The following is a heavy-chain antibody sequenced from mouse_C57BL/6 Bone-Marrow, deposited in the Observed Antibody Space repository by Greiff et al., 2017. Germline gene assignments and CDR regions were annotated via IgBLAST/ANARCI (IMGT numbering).Heavy chain of an antibody. CDR1: GFNIKNTY. J-gene: IGHJ3*01. V-gene: IGHV14-4*01. CDR3: TTLFAY. Sequence: VQLKQSVAELVRPGASVKSSCTASGFNIKNTYMHWVKQRPEQGLEWIGRIDPENGDTEYASKFQGKATITADTSSNTAYLQLSSLTAEDTAVYYCTTLFAYWGQGTLVTVSA. CDR2: IDPENGDT.